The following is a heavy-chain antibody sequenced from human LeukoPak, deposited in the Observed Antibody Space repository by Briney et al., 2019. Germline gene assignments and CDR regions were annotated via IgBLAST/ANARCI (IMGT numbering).Heavy chain of an antibody. CDR1: GYTLTELS. V-gene: IGHV1-24*01. CDR3: ATVGYGGNPLPPPGVYAFDI. CDR2: FDPEDGET. D-gene: IGHD4-23*01. Sequence: ASVKVSCKVSGYTLTELSMHWVRQAPGKGLEWMGGFDPEDGETIYAQKFQGRVTMTEDTSTDTAYMELSSLRSEDTAVYYCATVGYGGNPLPPPGVYAFDIWGQGTMVTVSS. J-gene: IGHJ3*02.